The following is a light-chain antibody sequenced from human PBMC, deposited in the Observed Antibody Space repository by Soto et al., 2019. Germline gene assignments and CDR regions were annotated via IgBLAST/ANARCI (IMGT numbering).Light chain of an antibody. CDR1: QGIRNA. CDR2: HAS. CDR3: LQHNSYPWT. V-gene: IGKV1-17*01. Sequence: DIQMTQSPSSLSASVGDRVTITCRASQGIRNALGWYQQKPGKAPKRLIYHASSLQSGVPSRFSGSGSGTEFTLKISSLQPEDFATYYCLQHNSYPWTFGQGTKVEIK. J-gene: IGKJ1*01.